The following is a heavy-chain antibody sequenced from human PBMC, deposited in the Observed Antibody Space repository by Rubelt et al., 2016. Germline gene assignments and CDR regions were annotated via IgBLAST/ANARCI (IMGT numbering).Heavy chain of an antibody. V-gene: IGHV3-21*01. J-gene: IGHJ6*02. CDR2: ISRSSSYI. CDR1: GFTFSSYS. Sequence: GGGLVQPGGSLRLSCAASGFTFSSYSMNWVRQAPGKGLEWVSSISRSSSYIYYADSLKGRFTISRDNAKNTLYLQMNSLRAEDTATYYCVRGGVDVWGQGTTVTVSS. CDR3: VRGGVDV.